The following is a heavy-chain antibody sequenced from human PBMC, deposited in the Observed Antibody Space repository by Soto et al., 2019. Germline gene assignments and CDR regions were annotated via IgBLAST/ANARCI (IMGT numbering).Heavy chain of an antibody. D-gene: IGHD5-12*01. Sequence: PGESLKISCKGSGYSFTSYWIGWVRQMPGKGLEWMGIIYPGDSDTRYSPSFQGQVTISADKSISTAYLQWSSLRASDTAMYYCARQGYSGYDRYYYYYYMDVWGKGTTVTVSS. CDR1: GYSFTSYW. V-gene: IGHV5-51*01. J-gene: IGHJ6*03. CDR3: ARQGYSGYDRYYYYYYMDV. CDR2: IYPGDSDT.